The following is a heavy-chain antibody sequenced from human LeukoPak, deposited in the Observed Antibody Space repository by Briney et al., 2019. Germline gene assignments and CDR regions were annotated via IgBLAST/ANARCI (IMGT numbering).Heavy chain of an antibody. Sequence: GESLKISCKGSGYSFTSYWIGWVRQMPGKGLEWMGIIYPGDSDTRYSPSFQGQVTISADKSISTAYLQWSSLKASDTAMYYCARDYCTNGVCYPWTDWGQGTLVTVSS. CDR2: IYPGDSDT. CDR1: GYSFTSYW. D-gene: IGHD2-8*01. CDR3: ARDYCTNGVCYPWTD. V-gene: IGHV5-51*01. J-gene: IGHJ4*02.